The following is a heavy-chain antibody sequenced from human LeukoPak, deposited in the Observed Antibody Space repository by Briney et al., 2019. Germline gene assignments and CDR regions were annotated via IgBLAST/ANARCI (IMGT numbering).Heavy chain of an antibody. CDR1: GGSISSRNW. CDR3: AKHTLAAVWFGAFDS. CDR2: IDTDGSIT. D-gene: IGHD3-10*01. J-gene: IGHJ4*02. V-gene: IGHV3-74*01. Sequence: ETLSLTCAVSGGSISSRNWWGWVRQPPGKGLEWVSRIDTDGSITSYADSVKGRFTISRDNAKNSLYLQMNSLRAEDTALYYCAKHTLAAVWFGAFDSWGPGTLVTVSS.